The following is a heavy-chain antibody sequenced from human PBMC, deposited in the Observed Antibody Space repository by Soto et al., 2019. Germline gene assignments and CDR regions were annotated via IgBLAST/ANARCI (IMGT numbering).Heavy chain of an antibody. D-gene: IGHD6-13*01. J-gene: IGHJ5*02. V-gene: IGHV3-73*02. Sequence: EVQLVESGGGLVQPGGSLKLSCAASGFTFSGSAMHWVRQASGKGLEWVGRIIPKANTDATAYAASVKGRFTISRDDSESTAYLQMNSLRAEDTAVYYCARDGGSSSWYSVEGWFDPWGQGTLVTVSS. CDR1: GFTFSGSA. CDR2: IIPKANTDAT. CDR3: ARDGGSSSWYSVEGWFDP.